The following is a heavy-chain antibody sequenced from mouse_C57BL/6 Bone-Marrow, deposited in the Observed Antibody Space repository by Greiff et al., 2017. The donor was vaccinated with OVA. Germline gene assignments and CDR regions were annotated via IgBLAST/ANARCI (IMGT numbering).Heavy chain of an antibody. D-gene: IGHD4-1*01. J-gene: IGHJ4*01. V-gene: IGHV1-39*01. Sequence: EVQGVESGPELVKPGASVKISCKASGYSFTDYNMNWVKQSNGKSLEWIGVINPNYGTTSYNQKFKGKATLTVDQSSSTAYMQLNSLTSEDSAVDYWARKLGGGVYYYAMDYWGQGTSVTVSS. CDR3: ARKLGGGVYYYAMDY. CDR2: INPNYGTT. CDR1: GYSFTDYN.